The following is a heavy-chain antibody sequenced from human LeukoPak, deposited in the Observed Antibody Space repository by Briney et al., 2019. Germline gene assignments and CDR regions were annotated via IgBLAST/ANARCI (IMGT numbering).Heavy chain of an antibody. V-gene: IGHV3-7*01. CDR3: ARIGYSSSSLDY. D-gene: IGHD6-6*01. J-gene: IGHJ4*02. CDR2: IGQDGSVK. CDR1: GFTFSNYW. Sequence: GGSLRLSCAASGFTFSNYWMSWVRQAPGRGLEWVANIGQDGSVKYYVDSVKGRFTISRDNAKNSQYLQMNSLRVEDTAVYYCARIGYSSSSLDYWGQGTLVTVSS.